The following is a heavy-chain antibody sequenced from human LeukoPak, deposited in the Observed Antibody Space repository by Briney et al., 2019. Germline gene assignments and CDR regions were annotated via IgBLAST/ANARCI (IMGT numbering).Heavy chain of an antibody. CDR2: IKSKTDGGTT. V-gene: IGHV3-15*01. Sequence: GGSLRLSCAASGFTFSSYAMSWVRQAPGKGLEWVGRIKSKTDGGTTDYAAPVKGRFTISRDDSKNTLYLQMNSLKTEDTAVYYCTTDGSKFVRVSGVVNYMDVWGKGTTVTVSS. CDR3: TTDGSKFVRVSGVVNYMDV. D-gene: IGHD3-3*01. J-gene: IGHJ6*03. CDR1: GFTFSSYA.